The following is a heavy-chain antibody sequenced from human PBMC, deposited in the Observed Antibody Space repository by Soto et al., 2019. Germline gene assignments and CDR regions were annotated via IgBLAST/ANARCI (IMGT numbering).Heavy chain of an antibody. Sequence: QVQLVQSGAEVKKPGASVKVSCKASGYTFTSYGISWVRQAPGQGLEWMGWISAYNGNTNYAQKLQDIVTMTTDTSTSTAYMELRSLRSDDTAVYYCARSVAATFYDYYGMDVWGQGTTVTVSS. V-gene: IGHV1-18*01. CDR3: ARSVAATFYDYYGMDV. D-gene: IGHD2-15*01. CDR2: ISAYNGNT. CDR1: GYTFTSYG. J-gene: IGHJ6*02.